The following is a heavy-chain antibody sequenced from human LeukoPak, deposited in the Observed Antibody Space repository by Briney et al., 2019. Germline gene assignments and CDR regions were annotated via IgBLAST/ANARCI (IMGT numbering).Heavy chain of an antibody. V-gene: IGHV3-21*01. CDR1: GFTFSSYS. J-gene: IGHJ4*02. D-gene: IGHD4-17*01. Sequence: GGSLRLSFAASGFTFSSYSMNWVRQAPGKGLESVSSISSSSSYIYYADSVKGRFTISRDNAKNSLYLQMNSLRAEDTAVYYCAREEDGDYAVADYWGQGTLVTVSS. CDR2: ISSSSSYI. CDR3: AREEDGDYAVADY.